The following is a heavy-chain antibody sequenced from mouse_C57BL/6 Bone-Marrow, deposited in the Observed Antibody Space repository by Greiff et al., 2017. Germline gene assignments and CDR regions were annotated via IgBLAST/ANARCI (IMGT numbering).Heavy chain of an antibody. Sequence: VQLQESGAELVKPGASVKLSCKASGYTFTSYWLHWVKQRPGQGLEWIGMIHPNSGSTNYNEKFKSKATLTVDKSSSTAYMQLSSLTSEYSAVYYCASDDYYGSSPMDYWGQGTSVTVSS. CDR1: GYTFTSYW. CDR3: ASDDYYGSSPMDY. J-gene: IGHJ4*01. D-gene: IGHD1-1*01. CDR2: IHPNSGST. V-gene: IGHV1-64*01.